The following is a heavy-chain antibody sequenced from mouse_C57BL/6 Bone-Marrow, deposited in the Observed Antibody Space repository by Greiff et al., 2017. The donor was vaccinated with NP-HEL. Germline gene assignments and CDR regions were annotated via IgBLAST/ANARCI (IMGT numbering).Heavy chain of an antibody. CDR3: ARGVVRFDD. J-gene: IGHJ2*01. CDR1: GYTFTDYY. CDR2: IYPGSGNT. Sequence: QVQLKESGAELVRPGASVKLSCKASGYTFTDYYINWVKQRPGQGLEWIARIYPGSGNTYYNEKFKGKATLTAEKSSSTAYMQLSSLTSEDSAVYFCARGVVRFDDWGQGTTLTVSS. V-gene: IGHV1-76*01. D-gene: IGHD1-1*01.